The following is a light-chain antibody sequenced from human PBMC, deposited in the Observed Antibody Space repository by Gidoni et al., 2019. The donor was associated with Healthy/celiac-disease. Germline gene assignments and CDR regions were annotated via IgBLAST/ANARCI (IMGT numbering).Light chain of an antibody. J-gene: IGKJ5*01. CDR3: QQLNSYPPIP. CDR2: AAS. V-gene: IGKV1-9*01. Sequence: DIQVTQSPSFLSASVGDRVNITCRASQGISSYLAWYQQKPGNAPKLLIYAASTLQSWVPSRFSGSGSGTEFTLPISSLQPEDFATYYCQQLNSYPPIPFGQGTRLEIK. CDR1: QGISSY.